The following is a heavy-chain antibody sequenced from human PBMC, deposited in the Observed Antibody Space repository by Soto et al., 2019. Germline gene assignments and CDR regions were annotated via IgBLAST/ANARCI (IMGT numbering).Heavy chain of an antibody. CDR3: ARSGGDYRPFDS. V-gene: IGHV3-48*03. CDR2: MTGSGSAI. CDR1: GFSFINSE. Sequence: GGSLRLSCGASGFSFINSEMNWIRQAPGKGLEWVSHMTGSGSAIYYADSVKGRFTISRDNAKNSLYLHLNSLRAEDTALYYCARSGGDYRPFDSWGQGTLVTVSS. D-gene: IGHD2-21*01. J-gene: IGHJ4*02.